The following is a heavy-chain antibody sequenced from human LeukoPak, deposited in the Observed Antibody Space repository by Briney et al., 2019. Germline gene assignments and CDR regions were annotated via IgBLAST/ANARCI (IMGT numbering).Heavy chain of an antibody. D-gene: IGHD6-13*01. CDR3: ATQPDISAAGLFY. CDR2: IHDSEPT. V-gene: IGHV4-31*01. CDR1: AGPISNGCYY. Sequence: SQTLSLTCTVSAGPISNGCYYCTWIRQRPGKGLEWIGYIHDSEPTYYDPDLDSPVTVTLHTTKNKFSLNLSSVTPADTALYYCATQPDISAAGLFYWVQGSLLTVSS. J-gene: IGHJ4*02.